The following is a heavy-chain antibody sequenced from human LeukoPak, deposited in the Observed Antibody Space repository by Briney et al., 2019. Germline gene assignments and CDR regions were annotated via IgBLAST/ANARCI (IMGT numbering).Heavy chain of an antibody. CDR2: INPNSGGT. J-gene: IGHJ6*03. CDR3: ARAGEGGYYYYYMDV. CDR1: GYTFTGYY. D-gene: IGHD3-10*01. Sequence: ASVKVSCKASGYTFTGYYMHWVRQAPGQGLEWMGWINPNSGGTNYAQKFQGRVTMTRDTSISTAYMELSRLRSDDTAVYYCARAGEGGYYYYYMDVWGKGTTVTVSS. V-gene: IGHV1-2*02.